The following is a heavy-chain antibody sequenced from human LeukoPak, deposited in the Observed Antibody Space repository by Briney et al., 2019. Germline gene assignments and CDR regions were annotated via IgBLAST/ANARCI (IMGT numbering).Heavy chain of an antibody. V-gene: IGHV3-33*01. CDR2: IWYEGSKN. D-gene: IGHD1-26*01. CDR3: ARDSSGSCDY. Sequence: GGSLRLSCAASGFXFSSYAIHWVRQAPGKGLEWVAIIWYEGSKNYYGDSVKGRFTISRDNSKNTLYLQMNSLRAEDTAVYYCARDSSGSCDYWGQGTLVTVSS. CDR1: GFXFSSYA. J-gene: IGHJ4*02.